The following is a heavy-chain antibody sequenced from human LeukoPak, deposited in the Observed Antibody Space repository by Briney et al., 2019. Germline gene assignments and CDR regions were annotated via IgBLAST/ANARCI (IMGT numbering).Heavy chain of an antibody. D-gene: IGHD1-26*01. Sequence: PGGSLRLSCAASGFTFSNYWMHWVRQAPGKGLVWVLRINTDGSITTYADSVKGRFIISRDNAKNALYLQMNSLKVEDTAVYYCVRARVGTYYDYWGQLTLVTVSS. CDR3: VRARVGTYYDY. J-gene: IGHJ4*01. CDR2: INTDGSIT. V-gene: IGHV3-74*01. CDR1: GFTFSNYW.